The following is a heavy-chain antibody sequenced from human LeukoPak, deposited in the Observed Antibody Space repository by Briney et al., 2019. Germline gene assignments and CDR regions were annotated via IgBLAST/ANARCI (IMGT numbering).Heavy chain of an antibody. D-gene: IGHD6-19*01. CDR1: GGSFSGYY. J-gene: IGHJ4*02. V-gene: IGHV4-34*01. Sequence: PSETLSLTCAVYGGSFSGYYWSWIRQPPGKGLEWIGEINHSGSTSYNPSLKSRVTISVDTSKNQFSLKLNSVTAADTAVYYCARGGLGYSSGWYYFDYWGQGTLVTVSS. CDR2: INHSGST. CDR3: ARGGLGYSSGWYYFDY.